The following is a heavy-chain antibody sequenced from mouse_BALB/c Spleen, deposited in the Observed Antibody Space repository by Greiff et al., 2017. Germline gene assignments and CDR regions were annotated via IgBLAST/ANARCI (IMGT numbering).Heavy chain of an antibody. CDR2: INPDSSTI. J-gene: IGHJ2*01. CDR1: GFDFSRYW. Sequence: EVKLQESGGGLVQPGGSLKLSCAASGFDFSRYWMSWVRQAPGKGLEWIGEINPDSSTINYTPSLKDKFIISRDNAKNTLYLQMSKVRSEDTALYYCARRIEWLRRPYYFDYWGQGTTLTVSS. D-gene: IGHD2-2*01. V-gene: IGHV4-1*02. CDR3: ARRIEWLRRPYYFDY.